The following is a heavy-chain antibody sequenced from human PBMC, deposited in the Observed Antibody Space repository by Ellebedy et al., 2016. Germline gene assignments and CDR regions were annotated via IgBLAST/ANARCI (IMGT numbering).Heavy chain of an antibody. CDR3: ARDIGSNLTTVTTLGVYEAFDI. D-gene: IGHD4-17*01. J-gene: IGHJ3*02. V-gene: IGHV3-21*01. Sequence: GGSLRLSCAASGFTFSSYSMNWVRQAPGKGLEWVSSISSSSSYIYYVDSVKGRFTISRDNAKNSLYLQMNSLRAEDTAVYYCARDIGSNLTTVTTLGVYEAFDIWGQGTMVTVSS. CDR1: GFTFSSYS. CDR2: ISSSSSYI.